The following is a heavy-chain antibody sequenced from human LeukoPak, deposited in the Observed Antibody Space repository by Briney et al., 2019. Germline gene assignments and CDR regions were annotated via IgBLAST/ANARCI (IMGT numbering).Heavy chain of an antibody. CDR3: AREGGFCFGETCRYFDY. V-gene: IGHV3-21*01. J-gene: IGHJ4*02. D-gene: IGHD2-15*01. Sequence: PGGSLRLSCAASGFTFSTFRMNWVRQAPGKGLEWVASINSNSYIYYADSVKGRFTISRDNAKNSLYLQMNSLGAEDTAVYYCAREGGFCFGETCRYFDYWGQGTLVTVSS. CDR1: GFTFSTFR. CDR2: INSNSYI.